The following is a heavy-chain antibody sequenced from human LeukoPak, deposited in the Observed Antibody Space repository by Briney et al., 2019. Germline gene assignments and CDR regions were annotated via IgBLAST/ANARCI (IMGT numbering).Heavy chain of an antibody. Sequence: NRGESLKISCKGSGYTFTRYWIGWVRQMPGKGLEWMGIIYPGDSDTRYSPSFQGQVTISADKSISTAYLQWSSLKASDTAMYYCARLGYSYGSVHAFDIWGRGTMVTVSS. J-gene: IGHJ3*02. CDR3: ARLGYSYGSVHAFDI. D-gene: IGHD5-18*01. CDR1: GYTFTRYW. V-gene: IGHV5-51*01. CDR2: IYPGDSDT.